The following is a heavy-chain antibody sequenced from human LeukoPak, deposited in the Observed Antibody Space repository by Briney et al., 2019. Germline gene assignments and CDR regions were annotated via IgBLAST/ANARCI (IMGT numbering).Heavy chain of an antibody. CDR2: IYPGDSDT. CDR3: ARSLLRYCSSTSCYTFDI. J-gene: IGHJ3*02. Sequence: GESLKISCKGSGYSFTSYWIGWVRQMPGKGLEWMGIIYPGDSDTRYSPSFQGQVTISADKSISTAYLQWSSLKASDTAMYYCARSLLRYCSSTSCYTFDIWGQGTMVTVSS. D-gene: IGHD2-2*02. CDR1: GYSFTSYW. V-gene: IGHV5-51*01.